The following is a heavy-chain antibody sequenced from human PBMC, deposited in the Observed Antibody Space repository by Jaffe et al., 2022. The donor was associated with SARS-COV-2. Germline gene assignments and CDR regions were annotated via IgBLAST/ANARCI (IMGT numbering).Heavy chain of an antibody. CDR2: ISGSGGST. Sequence: EVQLLESGGGLVQPGGSLRLSCAASGFTFSNFPMSWVRQAPGKGLEWVSSISGSGGSTYHADSVKGRFTISRDNSKNTLYLQMNGLRAEDTAVYYCAKGGHYYDRSGYYQTDAFDIWGQGTMVTVSS. CDR3: AKGGHYYDRSGYYQTDAFDI. V-gene: IGHV3-23*01. D-gene: IGHD3-22*01. CDR1: GFTFSNFP. J-gene: IGHJ3*02.